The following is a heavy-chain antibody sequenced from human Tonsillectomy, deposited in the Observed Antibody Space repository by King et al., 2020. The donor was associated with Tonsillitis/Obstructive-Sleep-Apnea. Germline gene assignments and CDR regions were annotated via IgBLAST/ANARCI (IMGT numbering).Heavy chain of an antibody. D-gene: IGHD2-2*01. V-gene: IGHV1-69*12. J-gene: IGHJ6*03. CDR1: GGTFSDYA. Sequence: QLVQSGAEVKKPGSSVKVSCKASGGTFSDYAISWLRQAPGQGLEWMGGIIPIFRTANYAQKFQGRVTITADESTSTAYMELSSVRSEDTAVYYCARGDIVVVSAAMADNYYYYYMDVWGKGTTVTVSS. CDR2: IIPIFRTA. CDR3: ARGDIVVVSAAMADNYYYYYMDV.